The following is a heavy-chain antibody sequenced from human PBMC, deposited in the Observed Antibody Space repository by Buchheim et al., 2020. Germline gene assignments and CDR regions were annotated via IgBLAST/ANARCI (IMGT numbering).Heavy chain of an antibody. V-gene: IGHV4-59*01. Sequence: QVQLQESGPGLVKPSETLSLTCTVSGGSISSYYWSWIRQPPGTGLEWIGYIYYSGSTNYNPSLKSRVTISVDTSKTQFSLNLSSVTAADTAVYYCARVAYYDMLTGYRRRGFDPWGQGTL. J-gene: IGHJ5*02. CDR3: ARVAYYDMLTGYRRRGFDP. CDR2: IYYSGST. D-gene: IGHD3-9*01. CDR1: GGSISSYY.